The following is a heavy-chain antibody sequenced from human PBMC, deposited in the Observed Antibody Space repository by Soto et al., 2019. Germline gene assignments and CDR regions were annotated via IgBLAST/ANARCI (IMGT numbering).Heavy chain of an antibody. CDR1: GFTSSSYG. V-gene: IGHV3-30*18. Sequence: GGSLRLSCAASGFTSSSYGMHWVRQAPGRGLEWVAVISYDGSNKYYADSVKGRFTISRDNSKNTLYLQMNSLRAEDTAVYYCAKATGRELLWRGYFDYWGQGTLVTVSS. D-gene: IGHD3-10*01. CDR3: AKATGRELLWRGYFDY. J-gene: IGHJ4*02. CDR2: ISYDGSNK.